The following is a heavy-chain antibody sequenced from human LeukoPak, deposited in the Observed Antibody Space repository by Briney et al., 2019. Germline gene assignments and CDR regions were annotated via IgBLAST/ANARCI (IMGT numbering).Heavy chain of an antibody. J-gene: IGHJ4*02. D-gene: IGHD4-17*01. V-gene: IGHV3-23*01. Sequence: GGSLSLSGAASGFTFSSNAMNWVRRAPGRGLEGVSSINDSGDRTYYADSVKGRFTISRDNSKNTLYLQMNSLRAEDTAVYYCANRYGSPAVANWGQGTLVTVSS. CDR1: GFTFSSNA. CDR3: ANRYGSPAVAN. CDR2: INDSGDRT.